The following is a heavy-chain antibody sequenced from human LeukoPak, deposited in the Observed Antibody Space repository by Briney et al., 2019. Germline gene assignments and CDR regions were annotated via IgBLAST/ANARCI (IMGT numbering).Heavy chain of an antibody. D-gene: IGHD3-22*01. V-gene: IGHV3-9*01. J-gene: IGHJ3*02. Sequence: GGSLRLSCAASGFTFDDYAMHWVRQAPGKGLEWVSGISWNSGSIGYADSVKGRFTISRDNAKNSLYLQMNSLRAEDTALYYCAKPQLRYDTSYAFDIWGQGTMVTVSS. CDR3: AKPQLRYDTSYAFDI. CDR2: ISWNSGSI. CDR1: GFTFDDYA.